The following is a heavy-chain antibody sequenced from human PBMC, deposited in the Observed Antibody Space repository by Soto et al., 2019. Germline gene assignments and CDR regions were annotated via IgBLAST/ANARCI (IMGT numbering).Heavy chain of an antibody. CDR3: ARSPKEVLLFLEWLPAWFDX. Sequence: APVKGSCKASGYTFTIYYINWVRQATGQGNEWMGWMNPNSGNTGYAQKFQGRVTMTRNTSISTAYMELSSLRSEDTAVYYCARSPKEVLLFLEWLPAWFDXWGQGTLVTVSS. D-gene: IGHD3-3*01. CDR1: GYTFTIYY. J-gene: IGHJ5*02. CDR2: MNPNSGNT. V-gene: IGHV1-8*01.